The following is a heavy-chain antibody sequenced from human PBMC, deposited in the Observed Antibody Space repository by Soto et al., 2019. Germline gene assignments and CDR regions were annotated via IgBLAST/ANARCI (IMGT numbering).Heavy chain of an antibody. CDR2: ISSSSSYT. CDR1: GFTFSDYY. Sequence: PGGSLRLSCAASGFTFSDYYMSWIRQAPGKGLEWVSYISSSSSYTNYADSVKGRFTISRDNAKNSLYLQMNSLRAEDTAVYYCAKTPPYGGISFDYWGQGTLVTVSS. J-gene: IGHJ4*02. V-gene: IGHV3-11*03. CDR3: AKTPPYGGISFDY. D-gene: IGHD2-15*01.